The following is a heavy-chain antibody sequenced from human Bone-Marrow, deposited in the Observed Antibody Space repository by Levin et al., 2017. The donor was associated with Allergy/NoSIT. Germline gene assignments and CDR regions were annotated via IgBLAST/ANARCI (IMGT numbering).Heavy chain of an antibody. CDR2: IWYDGSNK. CDR3: ARDWKYYYGSGSYYEQGGFDY. CDR1: GFTFSSYG. J-gene: IGHJ4*02. D-gene: IGHD3-10*01. V-gene: IGHV3-33*01. Sequence: GGSLRLSCAASGFTFSSYGMHWVRQAPGKGLEWVAVIWYDGSNKYYADSVKGRFTISRDNSKNTLYLQMNSLRAEDTAVYYCARDWKYYYGSGSYYEQGGFDYWGQGTLVTVSS.